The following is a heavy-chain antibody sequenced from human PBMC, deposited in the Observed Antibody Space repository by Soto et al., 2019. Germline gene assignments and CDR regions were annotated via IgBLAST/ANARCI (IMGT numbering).Heavy chain of an antibody. Sequence: QVQLVQSGAEVKKPGASVKVSCKASGYTFTSYGISWVRQAPGQGLEWMGWISAYNGNTNYAQKLQGRVTMTTDTSTSTAYMELRSLRSDDTAVYYCARDEGVASGSRLYYYYYGMDVWGEGTTVTVSS. D-gene: IGHD3-10*01. CDR2: ISAYNGNT. J-gene: IGHJ6*04. CDR1: GYTFTSYG. CDR3: ARDEGVASGSRLYYYYYGMDV. V-gene: IGHV1-18*01.